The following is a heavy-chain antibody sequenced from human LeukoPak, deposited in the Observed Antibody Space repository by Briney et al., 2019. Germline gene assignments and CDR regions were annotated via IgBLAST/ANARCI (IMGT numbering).Heavy chain of an antibody. J-gene: IGHJ4*02. Sequence: ASVKVSCKASGYTFTSYAMNWVRQAPGQGLEWMGWINTNTGNPTYAQGFTGRFVFSLDTSVSTAYLQISSLKAEDTAVYYCARGNYDFWSGYPLSWGQGTLVTVSS. V-gene: IGHV7-4-1*02. CDR1: GYTFTSYA. CDR2: INTNTGNP. D-gene: IGHD3-3*01. CDR3: ARGNYDFWSGYPLS.